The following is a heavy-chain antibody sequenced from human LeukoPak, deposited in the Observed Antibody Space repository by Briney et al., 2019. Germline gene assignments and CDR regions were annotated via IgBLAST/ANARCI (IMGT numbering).Heavy chain of an antibody. CDR2: IIPIFGTA. V-gene: IGHV1-69*06. CDR1: GGTFSSYA. J-gene: IGHJ4*02. Sequence: ASVKVSCKASGGTFSSYAISWVRQAPGQGLEWMGGIIPIFGTANYAQKFQGRVTITADKSTSTAYMELSSLRSEDTAVYYCARDKSLRGYFDYWGQGTLVTVSS. CDR3: ARDKSLRGYFDY.